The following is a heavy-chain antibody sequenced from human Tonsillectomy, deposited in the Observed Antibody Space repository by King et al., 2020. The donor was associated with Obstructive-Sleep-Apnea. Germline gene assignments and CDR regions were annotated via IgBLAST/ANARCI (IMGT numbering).Heavy chain of an antibody. Sequence: GQLVQSGAEVKKPGASVKVSCKASGYSFTGYYMHWVRQAPGQGLDWMGWIDPNSGGTNYAQKFQGRVTMTRDASINTVYMELTSLRSDDTAVYYCTRDSRYHGMDVWGQGTTVTVSS. CDR1: GYSFTGYY. J-gene: IGHJ6*02. D-gene: IGHD1-14*01. CDR2: IDPNSGGT. V-gene: IGHV1-2*02. CDR3: TRDSRYHGMDV.